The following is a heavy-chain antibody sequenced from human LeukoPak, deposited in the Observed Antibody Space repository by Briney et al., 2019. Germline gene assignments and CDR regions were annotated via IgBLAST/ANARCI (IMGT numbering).Heavy chain of an antibody. CDR3: AKDLVEVPHSNYPYASSAPGY. V-gene: IGHV3-20*04. CDR1: GFTFDDYG. CDR2: ISWNGGST. J-gene: IGHJ4*02. D-gene: IGHD4-11*01. Sequence: GGSLRLSCATSGFTFDDYGMSWVRQVPGKGLEWVSGISWNGGSTGYADSVKGRFTISRDNSKNTLYLQMNSLRAEDTAVYYCAKDLVEVPHSNYPYASSAPGYWGQGTLVTVSS.